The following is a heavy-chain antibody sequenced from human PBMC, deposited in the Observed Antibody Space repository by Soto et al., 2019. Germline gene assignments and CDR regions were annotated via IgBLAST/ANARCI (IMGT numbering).Heavy chain of an antibody. CDR3: AGGIAAAGSHAFDV. J-gene: IGHJ3*01. Sequence: SETLSLTCTVSGGSISSGGYYWSWIRQHPGKGLEWIGYIYYSGSTYYNPSLKSRVTISVDTSKNQFSLKLSSVTAADTAVYYCAGGIAAAGSHAFDVWGQGTMVTVSS. V-gene: IGHV4-31*03. CDR1: GGSISSGGYY. D-gene: IGHD6-13*01. CDR2: IYYSGST.